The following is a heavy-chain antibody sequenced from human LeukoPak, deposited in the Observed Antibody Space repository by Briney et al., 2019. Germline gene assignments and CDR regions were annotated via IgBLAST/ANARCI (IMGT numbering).Heavy chain of an antibody. V-gene: IGHV4-34*01. CDR3: ARGLGP. CDR1: GFTFSSYG. CDR2: INHSGST. Sequence: KAGGSLRLSCAASGFTFSSYGMHWVRQAPGKGLEWIGEINHSGSTNYNPSLKSRVTISVDTSKNQFSLKLSSVTAADTAVYYCARGLGPWGQGTLVTVSS. J-gene: IGHJ5*02.